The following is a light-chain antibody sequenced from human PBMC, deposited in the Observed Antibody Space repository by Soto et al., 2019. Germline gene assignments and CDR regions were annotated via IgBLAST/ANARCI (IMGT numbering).Light chain of an antibody. J-gene: IGKJ4*01. V-gene: IGKV1-9*01. Sequence: DIQLTQTPSFLSASVGDRVTITCRASQGISSYLAWYQQKPGKAPKVLIYAASTLQSGGPSRFSGTGSETEFTLTISSLQPEDFATYYCQQLNTYPLTFGGGTKVDIK. CDR1: QGISSY. CDR2: AAS. CDR3: QQLNTYPLT.